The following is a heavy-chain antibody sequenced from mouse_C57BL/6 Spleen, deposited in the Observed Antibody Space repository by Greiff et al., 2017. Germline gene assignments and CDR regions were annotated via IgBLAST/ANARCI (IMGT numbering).Heavy chain of an antibody. J-gene: IGHJ3*01. CDR3: ARQGNGKEFAY. Sequence: DVQLQESGGGLVKPGGSLKLSCAASGFTFSDYGMHWVRQAPEKGLEWVAYISSGSSTIYYADTVKGRFTISRDNAKNTLFLQMTSLRSEDTAMYYCARQGNGKEFAYWGQGTLVTVSA. V-gene: IGHV5-17*01. CDR2: ISSGSSTI. D-gene: IGHD2-1*01. CDR1: GFTFSDYG.